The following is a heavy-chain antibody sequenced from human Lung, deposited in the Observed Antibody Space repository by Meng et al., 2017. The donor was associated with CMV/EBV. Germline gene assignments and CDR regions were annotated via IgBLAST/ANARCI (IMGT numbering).Heavy chain of an antibody. D-gene: IGHD2-15*01. V-gene: IGHV1-18*01. J-gene: IGHJ4*02. CDR1: GYTFGSYG. CDR3: ASGTPGRSYCDY. Sequence: HVHLLPSGPGVEKHGASVRVSCKASGYTFGSYGICWVRQAPGQGLEWMGWFVNYVDTYPAPKFQGRVTMTTDTHTNTAFMELRSLTSDDTAVYYCASGTPGRSYCDYWGQGTLVTVSS. CDR2: FVNYVDT.